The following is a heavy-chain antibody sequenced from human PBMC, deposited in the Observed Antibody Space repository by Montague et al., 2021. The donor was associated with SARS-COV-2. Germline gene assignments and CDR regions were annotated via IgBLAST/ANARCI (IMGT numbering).Heavy chain of an antibody. D-gene: IGHD3-3*01. V-gene: IGHV3-21*01. Sequence: SLRLSCAASGFTFVSYTMNWFRQAPGKGLEWVSSICGSSVHIYYADSLRGRFTISRDNAKNSLYLQMNTLSADDTAVYYCARQHPLIVISGVADSWGQGTLVTVSS. CDR1: GFTFVSYT. CDR3: ARQHPLIVISGVADS. CDR2: ICGSSVHI. J-gene: IGHJ5*01.